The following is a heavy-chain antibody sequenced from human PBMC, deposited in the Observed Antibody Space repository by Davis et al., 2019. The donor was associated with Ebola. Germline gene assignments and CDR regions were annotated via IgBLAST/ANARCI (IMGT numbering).Heavy chain of an antibody. CDR2: INPNSGGT. J-gene: IGHJ4*02. D-gene: IGHD6-19*01. CDR1: GYTVTSYY. V-gene: IGHV1-2*02. CDR3: AKRTGWFTDY. Sequence: ASVKVSCKASGYTVTSYYMHWVRQAPGQGLEWMGWINPNSGGTNYAQKFQGRVTLTRDTSISTAYMDLSRLRSDDTSVYYCAKRTGWFTDYWGQGTLVTVSS.